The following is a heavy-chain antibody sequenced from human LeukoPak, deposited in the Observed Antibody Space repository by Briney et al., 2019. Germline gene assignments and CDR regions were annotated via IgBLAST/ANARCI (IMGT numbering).Heavy chain of an antibody. Sequence: SQTLSLTCAISGYSVSSNSAAWNWIRQSPSRGLEWLGRTYYRSKWYNDYAASVNSLITINPDTSKNQFSLQLNSVTLEDTAVYNCARAIYYCSSTSCYPGYSGYVPTLDYWGQGTLVTVSS. CDR2: TYYRSKWYN. CDR1: GYSVSSNSAA. CDR3: ARAIYYCSSTSCYPGYSGYVPTLDY. J-gene: IGHJ4*02. V-gene: IGHV6-1*01. D-gene: IGHD2-2*01.